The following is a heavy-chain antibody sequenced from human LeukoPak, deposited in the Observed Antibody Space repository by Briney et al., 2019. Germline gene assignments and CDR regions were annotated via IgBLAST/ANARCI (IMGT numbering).Heavy chain of an antibody. D-gene: IGHD3-22*01. CDR2: INHSGST. CDR3: ARWYYYDSSGYWYYFDY. V-gene: IGHV4-34*01. CDR1: GGSFSGYY. Sequence: SETLSLTCAVYGGSFSGYYWSWLRQPPGKGLEWIGEINHSGSTNYNPSLKSRVTISVDTSKNQFSLKLSSVTAADTAVYYCARWYYYDSSGYWYYFDYWGQGTLVTVSS. J-gene: IGHJ4*02.